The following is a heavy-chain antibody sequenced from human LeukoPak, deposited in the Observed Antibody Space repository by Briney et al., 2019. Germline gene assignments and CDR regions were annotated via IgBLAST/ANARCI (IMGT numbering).Heavy chain of an antibody. J-gene: IGHJ4*02. D-gene: IGHD6-19*01. CDR1: GYTFTGYY. V-gene: IGHV1-2*02. CDR2: INPNSGGT. CDR3: ARDPGALAVAGPPIDY. Sequence: ASVKVSCKASGYTFTGYYMHWVRQAPGQGLEWMGWINPNSGGTNYAQKFQGRVTMTRDTSISTAYMELSRLRPDDTAVYYCARDPGALAVAGPPIDYWGQGTLVTVSS.